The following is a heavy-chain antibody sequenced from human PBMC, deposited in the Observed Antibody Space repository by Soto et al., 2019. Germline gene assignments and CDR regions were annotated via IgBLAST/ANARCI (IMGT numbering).Heavy chain of an antibody. CDR3: TTAATTVTTSDY. CDR2: IKRETDGGTT. J-gene: IGHJ4*02. V-gene: IGHV3-15*01. D-gene: IGHD4-17*01. CDR1: GFTFSNAW. Sequence: EVHLVESGGGLVKPGGSLRLSCAASGFTFSNAWMSWVRQTPGKGLEWVGRIKRETDGGTTDYAAPVKGRFTISRDDSRNTLYLQMNNLKTEDTAVYYCTTAATTVTTSDYWGQGTLVTVSS.